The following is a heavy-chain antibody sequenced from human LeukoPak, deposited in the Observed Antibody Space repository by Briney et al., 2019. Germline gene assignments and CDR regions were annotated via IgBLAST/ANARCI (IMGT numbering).Heavy chain of an antibody. CDR3: ARGMEFDAFDI. J-gene: IGHJ3*02. V-gene: IGHV4-59*01. CDR2: IYYSGST. D-gene: IGHD3-10*01. Sequence: SETLSLTCTVSGGSISSYYWSWIRQPPGKGLEWIGYIYYSGSTNYNPSLKSRVTISVDTSKNQFSLKLSSVTAADTAVYYCARGMEFDAFDIWGQGTMVTVSS. CDR1: GGSISSYY.